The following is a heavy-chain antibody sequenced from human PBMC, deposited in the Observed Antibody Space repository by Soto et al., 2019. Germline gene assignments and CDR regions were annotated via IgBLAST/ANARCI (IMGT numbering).Heavy chain of an antibody. J-gene: IGHJ5*01. V-gene: IGHV2-5*02. CDR3: AHSLSSGWYLRGVWGFDF. Sequence: QITLKESGPTLVKPTQPLTLTCPFSGFSLSTSGVGVGWIRQPPGKALEWLSLIYWDDDKRYSPSLKSRLTIFKDTSKYQVVLTMTIMDPVDIATHCCAHSLSSGWYLRGVWGFDFWGQGTLVTVSS. CDR1: GFSLSTSGVG. CDR2: IYWDDDK. D-gene: IGHD6-19*01.